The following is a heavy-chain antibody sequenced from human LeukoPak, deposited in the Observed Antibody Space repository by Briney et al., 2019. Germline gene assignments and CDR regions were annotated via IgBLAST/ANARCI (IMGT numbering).Heavy chain of an antibody. Sequence: GGSLRLSCAASGFTFSSYWMHWVRQAPGKGLVWVSRINTEGSSTSYADSVKGRFTISRDTSKNTLFLQMNSLRAEDTAVYYCTRIYSGSHYSWGQGTLVTISS. D-gene: IGHD1-26*01. CDR1: GFTFSSYW. J-gene: IGHJ4*02. CDR2: INTEGSST. V-gene: IGHV3-74*01. CDR3: TRIYSGSHYS.